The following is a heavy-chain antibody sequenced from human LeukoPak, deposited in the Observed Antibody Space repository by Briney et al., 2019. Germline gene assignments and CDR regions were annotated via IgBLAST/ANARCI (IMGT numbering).Heavy chain of an antibody. CDR2: MNPNSGNT. J-gene: IGHJ6*03. CDR1: GYTFTSYD. CDR3: ARGNCHPDYYYYYMDV. Sequence: ASVKVSCKASGYTFTSYDINWVRQATGQGLEWMGWMNPNSGNTGYAQKFQGRVTMTRNTSISTAYMELSSLRSEDTAVYYCARGNCHPDYYYYYMDVWGKGTTVTISS. D-gene: IGHD2-15*01. V-gene: IGHV1-8*01.